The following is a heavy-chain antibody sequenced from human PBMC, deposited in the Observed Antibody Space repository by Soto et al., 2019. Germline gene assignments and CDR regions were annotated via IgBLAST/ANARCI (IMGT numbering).Heavy chain of an antibody. CDR2: IYFSGST. V-gene: IGHV4-39*01. Sequence: SETLSLTCTVSGGSISSRGYYWGWIRQPPGKGLEWIGTIYFSGSTYYNPSLKSRVTMSVDTSKNQFSLKLSSVTAADTAVYYCARHWGRGAAGTCYNWGQGTLVTVSS. CDR1: GGSISSRGYY. CDR3: ARHWGRGAAGTCYN. D-gene: IGHD6-13*01. J-gene: IGHJ4*02.